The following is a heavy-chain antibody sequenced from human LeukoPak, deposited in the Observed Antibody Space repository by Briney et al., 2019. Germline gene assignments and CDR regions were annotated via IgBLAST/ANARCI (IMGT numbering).Heavy chain of an antibody. CDR1: GYTFTAYY. J-gene: IGHJ4*02. V-gene: IGHV1-2*02. D-gene: IGHD5-24*01. CDR3: VRPRDGYTGPFDY. CDR2: INPSSGAT. Sequence: ASVKVSCKASGYTFTAYYLHWVRQAPGQGLEWMGWINPSSGATKYVQKFQARVTMTRDTSIRKAYMELNSLRSDDTAVYYCVRPRDGYTGPFDYWGQGSLVTVSS.